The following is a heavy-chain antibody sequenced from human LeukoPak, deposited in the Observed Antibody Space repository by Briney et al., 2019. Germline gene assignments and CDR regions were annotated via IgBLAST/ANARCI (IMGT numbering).Heavy chain of an antibody. CDR2: ISFDGNNK. Sequence: GGSLRLSCAASGFAFSDYYMSWIRQAPGKGLEWVAVISFDGNNKYYADSVKGRFTISRDNAKNSLYLQMNSLRAEDTAVYYCARSPYSYGTRYFDYWGQGTLVTVSS. CDR1: GFAFSDYY. V-gene: IGHV3-30*03. CDR3: ARSPYSYGTRYFDY. J-gene: IGHJ4*02. D-gene: IGHD5-18*01.